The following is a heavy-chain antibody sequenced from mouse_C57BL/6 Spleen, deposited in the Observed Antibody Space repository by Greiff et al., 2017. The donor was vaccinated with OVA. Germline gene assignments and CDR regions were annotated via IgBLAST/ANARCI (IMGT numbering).Heavy chain of an antibody. CDR2: FHPYNDDT. CDR3: ARQGYYGSSFYWYFGV. CDR1: GYTFTTYP. V-gene: IGHV1-47*01. J-gene: IGHJ1*03. D-gene: IGHD1-1*01. Sequence: QVHVKQSGAELVKPGASVKMSCKASGYTFTTYPIEWMKQNHGKSLEWIGNFHPYNDDTKYNEKFKGKATLTVEKSSSTVYLELSRLTSDDSAVYYCARQGYYGSSFYWYFGVWGTGTTVTVSS.